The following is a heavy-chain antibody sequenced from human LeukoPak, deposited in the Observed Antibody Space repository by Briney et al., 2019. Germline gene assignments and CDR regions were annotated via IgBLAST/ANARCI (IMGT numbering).Heavy chain of an antibody. CDR1: GYTLTELS. J-gene: IGHJ5*02. CDR3: ATDREYRKWFDP. V-gene: IGHV1-24*01. Sequence: ASVKVSCKVSGYTLTELSMHCVRQAPGKGLEWMGGFDPEDGETIYAQKFQGRVTMTEDTSTDTAYMELSSLRSEDTAVYYCATDREYRKWFDPWGQGTLVTVSS. D-gene: IGHD2/OR15-2a*01. CDR2: FDPEDGET.